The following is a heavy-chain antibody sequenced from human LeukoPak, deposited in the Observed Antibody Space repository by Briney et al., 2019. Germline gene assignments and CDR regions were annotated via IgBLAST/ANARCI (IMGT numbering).Heavy chain of an antibody. CDR2: IYHSGST. D-gene: IGHD3-10*01. Sequence: PSQTLSLTCTVSGGSISSGGYYWSWIRQPPGKGLEWIGYIYHSGSTYYNPSLKSRVTISVDRSKNQFSLKLSSVTAADTAVYYCARDRGSYVDYWGQGTLVTVSS. J-gene: IGHJ4*02. V-gene: IGHV4-30-2*01. CDR1: GGSISSGGYY. CDR3: ARDRGSYVDY.